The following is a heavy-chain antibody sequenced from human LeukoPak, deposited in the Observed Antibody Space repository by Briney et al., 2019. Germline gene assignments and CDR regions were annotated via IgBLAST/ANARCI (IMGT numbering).Heavy chain of an antibody. CDR2: ISGSGGST. J-gene: IGHJ4*02. CDR1: GFTFSCYA. Sequence: GGSLRLSCAASGFTFSCYAMSCVRQAPGRGLEWVSAISGSGGSTYYADSVKGRFTISRDNSKNTLYLQMNSLRAEDTAVYYCAKGGIVVVPLLYDSSSYHSLDYWGQGTLVTVSS. CDR3: AKGGIVVVPLLYDSSSYHSLDY. V-gene: IGHV3-23*01. D-gene: IGHD2-2*02.